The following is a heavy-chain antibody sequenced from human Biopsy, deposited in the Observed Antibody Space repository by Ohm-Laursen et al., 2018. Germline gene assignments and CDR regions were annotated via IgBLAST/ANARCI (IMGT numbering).Heavy chain of an antibody. J-gene: IGHJ4*02. Sequence: SLRLSCAASGFTLSYYSMTWVRQAPGKGLEWVSSIRSGGDYMFYADSVKGRFTISRDNAKNSLYLQMNSLRAEDTAVYYCATYVNWVPADNWGQGTLVTVSS. CDR2: IRSGGDYM. D-gene: IGHD3-10*02. V-gene: IGHV3-21*01. CDR1: GFTLSYYS. CDR3: ATYVNWVPADN.